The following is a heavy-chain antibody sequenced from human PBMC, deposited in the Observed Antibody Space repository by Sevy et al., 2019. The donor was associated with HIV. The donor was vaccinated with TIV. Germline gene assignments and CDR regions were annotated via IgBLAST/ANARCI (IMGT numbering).Heavy chain of an antibody. D-gene: IGHD3-22*01. CDR3: AKPDRYYDSSGYCDY. V-gene: IGHV3-30*18. J-gene: IGHJ4*02. CDR1: GFTFSSYG. CDR2: ISYDGSNK. Sequence: GGSLRLSCAASGFTFSSYGMHWVRQAPGKGLEWVACISYDGSNKYYADSVKGRFTISRDNSKNTLYLQMNSLRAEDKAVYYCAKPDRYYDSSGYCDYWGQGTLVTVSS.